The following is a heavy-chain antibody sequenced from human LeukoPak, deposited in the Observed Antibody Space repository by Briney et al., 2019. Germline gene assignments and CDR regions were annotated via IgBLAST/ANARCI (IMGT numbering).Heavy chain of an antibody. J-gene: IGHJ6*03. V-gene: IGHV4-59*08. CDR1: GGSISGYY. Sequence: SETLSLTCSVSGGSISGYYWSWIRQPPGKGLEWIGYIYYSGSTNYNPSLKSRVTISVDTSKNQFSLKLSSVTAADTAVYYCARVLGHYYYYMDVWGKGTTVTVSS. CDR3: ARVLGHYYYYMDV. CDR2: IYYSGST.